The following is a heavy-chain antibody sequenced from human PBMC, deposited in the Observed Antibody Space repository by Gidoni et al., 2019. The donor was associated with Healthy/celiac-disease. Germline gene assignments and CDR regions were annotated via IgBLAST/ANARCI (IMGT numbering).Heavy chain of an antibody. D-gene: IGHD6-19*01. CDR2: ISWDGSNK. V-gene: IGHV3-30*18. CDR1: GFTFSSYG. Sequence: QVQLVESGGGVVQPGRSLRLSCAASGFTFSSYGMHWVRQAPGKGLEWVAVISWDGSNKYYADSVKGRFTISRDNSKNTLYLQMNSLRAEDTAVYYCAKAHSSGWYEYFQHWGQGTLVTVSS. CDR3: AKAHSSGWYEYFQH. J-gene: IGHJ1*01.